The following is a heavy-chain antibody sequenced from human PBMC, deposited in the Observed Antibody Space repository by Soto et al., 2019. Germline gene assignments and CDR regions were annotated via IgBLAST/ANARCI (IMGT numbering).Heavy chain of an antibody. D-gene: IGHD3-10*01. CDR2: INYSGST. CDR3: ARDILLWFGELPPRAHDAFDI. Sequence: QVQLQESGPGLVKPSQTLSLTCTVSGGSISSGGYFWSWIRQHPGKGLERIGDINYSGSTYSNPSLKSRVTLSVDTSKNQFSLKLSSVTAADTAVYYCARDILLWFGELPPRAHDAFDIWGQGTMVTVSS. V-gene: IGHV4-31*03. CDR1: GGSISSGGYF. J-gene: IGHJ3*02.